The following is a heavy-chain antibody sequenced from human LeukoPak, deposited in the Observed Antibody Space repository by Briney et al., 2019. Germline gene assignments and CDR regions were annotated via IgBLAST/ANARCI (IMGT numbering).Heavy chain of an antibody. J-gene: IGHJ6*03. CDR2: IYTGGST. D-gene: IGHD2-2*01. CDR3: ARGHSTSSLGYYYYYMDV. V-gene: IGHV4-4*07. Sequence: SETLSLTCTVSGGSISSYCWSWIRQPAGKGLEWIGRIYTGGSTNYNPSLKSRVTMSVDTSKNQFSLKLSSVTAADTAVYYCARGHSTSSLGYYYYYMDVWGKGTTVTVSS. CDR1: GGSISSYC.